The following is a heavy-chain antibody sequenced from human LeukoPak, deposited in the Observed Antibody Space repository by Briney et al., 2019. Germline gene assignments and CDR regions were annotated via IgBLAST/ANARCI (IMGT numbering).Heavy chain of an antibody. V-gene: IGHV3-74*01. CDR1: GFTFSTYW. Sequence: GGSLRLSCAASGFTFSTYWMNWVRQPPGKGLVWVSRINSDGSSTTYADSVMGRFTISRDNATNTLFLQMNSLRADDTAVYYCARSTSHYYYYYMDVWGKGTTVTISS. CDR2: INSDGSST. J-gene: IGHJ6*03. CDR3: ARSTSHYYYYYMDV.